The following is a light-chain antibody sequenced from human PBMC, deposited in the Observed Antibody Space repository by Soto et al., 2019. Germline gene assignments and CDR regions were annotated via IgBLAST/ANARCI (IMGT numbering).Light chain of an antibody. Sequence: DIQMTQSPSSLSASVGNRVTITCQASQDIATYLNWYQQKPGKAPNLLIYDASNLETGVPSRFSGGRAGTHFTFTISNRQPEYIATYYCQQDDNLPPTWTVGQGTKVDIK. CDR1: QDIATY. J-gene: IGKJ1*01. CDR3: QQDDNLPPTWT. CDR2: DAS. V-gene: IGKV1-33*01.